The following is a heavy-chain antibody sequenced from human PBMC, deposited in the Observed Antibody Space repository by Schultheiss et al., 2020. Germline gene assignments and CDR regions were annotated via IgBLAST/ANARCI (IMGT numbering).Heavy chain of an antibody. J-gene: IGHJ3*02. Sequence: GGSLRLSCSASKFTFSSYAMHWVRQAPGKGLEYVSAISSNGGSTFYADSVKGRFTISRDNAKNSLYLQMNSLRAEDTAVYYCATSIAAAGTGDAFDIWGQGTMVTVSS. V-gene: IGHV3-64*04. CDR1: KFTFSSYA. D-gene: IGHD6-13*01. CDR3: ATSIAAAGTGDAFDI. CDR2: ISSNGGST.